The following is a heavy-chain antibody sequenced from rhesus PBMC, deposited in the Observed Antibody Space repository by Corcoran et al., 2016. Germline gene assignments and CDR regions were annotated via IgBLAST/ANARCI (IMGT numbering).Heavy chain of an antibody. CDR3: ARAAGGANGPFFDY. CDR1: GDSFSMFW. D-gene: IGHD1-44*02. J-gene: IGHJ4*01. V-gene: IGHV4-80*01. CDR2: CAGDNGTT. Sequence: QVQLQESGPGLVKPSETMSLAGAVSGDSFSMFWWRWIRQPPGKGLEWIGGCAGDNGTTNSNPSLKSRVTISKDTSKSQVSLKLTSVTAADTAVYFCARAAGGANGPFFDYWGQGVLVTVSS.